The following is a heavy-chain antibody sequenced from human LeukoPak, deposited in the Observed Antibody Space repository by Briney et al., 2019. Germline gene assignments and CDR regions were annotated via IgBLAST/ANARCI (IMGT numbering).Heavy chain of an antibody. J-gene: IGHJ4*02. CDR2: IYYSGST. Sequence: SETLSLTCTVSGGSISSYYWSWIRQPPGKGLEWIGYIYYSGSTNYNPFLKSRVTISVDTSKNQFSLKLSSVTAADTAVYYCARETTGEVDYWGQGTLVTVSS. D-gene: IGHD7-27*01. CDR3: ARETTGEVDY. V-gene: IGHV4-59*01. CDR1: GGSISSYY.